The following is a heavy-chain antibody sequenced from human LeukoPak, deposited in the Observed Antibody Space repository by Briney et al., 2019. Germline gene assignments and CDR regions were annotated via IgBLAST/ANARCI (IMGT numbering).Heavy chain of an antibody. J-gene: IGHJ4*02. D-gene: IGHD6-19*01. CDR3: ARPSSGWRGY. V-gene: IGHV4-39*01. Sequence: PSETLSLTCIVSGGSISSSSYYWGWIRQPPGKGLEWIGSIYYSGSTYYNPSLKSRVTISVDTSKNQFSLKLSSVTAADTAVYYCARPSSGWRGYWGQGTLVTVSS. CDR1: GGSISSSSYY. CDR2: IYYSGST.